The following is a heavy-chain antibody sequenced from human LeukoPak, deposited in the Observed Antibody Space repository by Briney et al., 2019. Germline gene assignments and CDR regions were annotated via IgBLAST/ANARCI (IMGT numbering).Heavy chain of an antibody. J-gene: IGHJ5*02. CDR3: ARSGCTSCYRGWFDP. Sequence: ASVKVFCKTSGYTFTTYGISWLRQAPGQGLEWMGWISAHKGETEYAQKFQGRVTVTRNTSISTAYMELSSLRSEDTAVYYCARSGCTSCYRGWFDPWGQGTLVTVSS. D-gene: IGHD2-2*02. CDR2: ISAHKGET. V-gene: IGHV1-8*01. CDR1: GYTFTTYG.